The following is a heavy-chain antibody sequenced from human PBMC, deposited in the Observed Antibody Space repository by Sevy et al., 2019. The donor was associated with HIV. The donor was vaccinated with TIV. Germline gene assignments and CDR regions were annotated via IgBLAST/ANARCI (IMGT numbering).Heavy chain of an antibody. J-gene: IGHJ4*02. V-gene: IGHV4-59*12. CDR1: GGSISNYF. CDR3: ARESIGAVGDFDY. CDR2: IYYSGST. D-gene: IGHD6-13*01. Sequence: SETLSLACTVSGGSISNYFWSWIRQPPGKGLEWIGYIYYSGSTNYNPSLKSRVTISVDTSKNQFSLKLSSVTAADTAVYYCARESIGAVGDFDYWGQGTLVTVSS.